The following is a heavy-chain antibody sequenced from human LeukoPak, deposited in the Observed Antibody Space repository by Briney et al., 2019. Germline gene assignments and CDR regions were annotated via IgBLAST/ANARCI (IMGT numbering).Heavy chain of an antibody. CDR3: AREARSSSWYYFDY. CDR1: GYTFTSYG. D-gene: IGHD6-13*01. V-gene: IGHV1-18*01. CDR2: ISAYNGNT. Sequence: ASVKVSCKASGYTFTSYGISWVRQAPGQGLEWMGWISAYNGNTNYAQKLQGRVTMTTDTSTSTAYMELRSLRSDDTAVYYCAREARSSSWYYFDYWGQGTLVTVSS. J-gene: IGHJ4*02.